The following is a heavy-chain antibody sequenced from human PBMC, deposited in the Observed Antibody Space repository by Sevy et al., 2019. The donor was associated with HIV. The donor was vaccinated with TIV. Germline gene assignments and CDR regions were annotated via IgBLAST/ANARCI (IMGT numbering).Heavy chain of an antibody. CDR2: ISNSCSTI. CDR1: GFTFSSYE. Sequence: GSLRLPCAASGFTFSSYEMNWVRQAPGKGLEGVSYISNSCSTIYYAVSVKGRLTISRDNAKNSLYLQMNSLRAEDTAVYYCAREKFYYGSGRLTFDYWGQGTLVTVSS. CDR3: AREKFYYGSGRLTFDY. D-gene: IGHD3-10*01. V-gene: IGHV3-48*03. J-gene: IGHJ4*02.